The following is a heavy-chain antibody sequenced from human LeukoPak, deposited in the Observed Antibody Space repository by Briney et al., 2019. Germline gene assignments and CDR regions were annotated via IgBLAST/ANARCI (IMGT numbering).Heavy chain of an antibody. Sequence: ASVKVSCKASGYTFTNYGISWVRQAPGQGLEWMGWISAYSGNTNYAQNLQGRVTITTDTSTSTAYMELRSLRSDDTAVYYCARAPDGYDFWSGPFDYWGRGTLVTVSS. D-gene: IGHD3-3*01. CDR1: GYTFTNYG. J-gene: IGHJ4*02. CDR3: ARAPDGYDFWSGPFDY. CDR2: ISAYSGNT. V-gene: IGHV1-18*01.